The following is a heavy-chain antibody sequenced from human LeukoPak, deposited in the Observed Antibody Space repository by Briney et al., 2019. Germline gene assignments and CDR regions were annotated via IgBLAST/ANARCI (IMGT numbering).Heavy chain of an antibody. D-gene: IGHD6-13*01. V-gene: IGHV1-46*01. Sequence: ASVNVSCKASGDTFTSYYLHWVRQAPGHGLEWMGIINPSGASTSYAQKFQGRLTMTKDTSTSTVYMELSSLRSEDTAVYYCAAGIEAGGLGDYWGQGTLVTVSS. J-gene: IGHJ4*02. CDR1: GDTFTSYY. CDR2: INPSGAST. CDR3: AAGIEAGGLGDY.